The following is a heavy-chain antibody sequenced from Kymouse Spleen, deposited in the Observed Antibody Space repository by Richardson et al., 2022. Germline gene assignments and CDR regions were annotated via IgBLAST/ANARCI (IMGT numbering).Heavy chain of an antibody. J-gene: IGHJ4*02. CDR1: GGSISSSSYY. CDR3: ARQYSSGWCFDY. V-gene: IGHV4-39*01. CDR2: IYYSGST. Sequence: QLQLQESGPGLVKPSETLSLTCTVSGGSISSSSYYWGWIRQPPGKGLEWIGSIYYSGSTYYNPSLKSRVTISVDTSKNQFSLKLSSVTAADTAVYYCARQYSSGWCFDYWGQGTLVTVSS. D-gene: IGHD6-19*01.